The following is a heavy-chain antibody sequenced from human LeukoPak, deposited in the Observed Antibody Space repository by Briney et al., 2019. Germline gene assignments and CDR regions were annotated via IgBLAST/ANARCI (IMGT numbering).Heavy chain of an antibody. CDR3: ATTTSGGDAFDI. V-gene: IGHV4-59*01. CDR2: SYYSGST. Sequence: SETLSLTCTVSGGCITHWYWAWIWQPPGKTLEWIGYSYYSGSTKYNPSLKSRVTISVDTSNNQFSLNLRSVTAADTAVYYCATTTSGGDAFDIWGQGTMVTVSS. CDR1: GGCITHWY. J-gene: IGHJ3*02. D-gene: IGHD1-26*01.